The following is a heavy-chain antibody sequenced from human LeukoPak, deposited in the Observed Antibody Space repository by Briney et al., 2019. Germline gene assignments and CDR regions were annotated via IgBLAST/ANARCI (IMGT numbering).Heavy chain of an antibody. J-gene: IGHJ4*02. Sequence: GGSLRLSCAASGFTDSSNYMSWVRQAPGKGLEWVSAISRSGGSTYYADSVKGRFTISKDNSKNTLYLQMSSLRAEDTAVYYCARVLWFGEPPGYWGQGTLVTVSS. D-gene: IGHD3-10*01. V-gene: IGHV3-23*01. CDR3: ARVLWFGEPPGY. CDR1: GFTDSSNY. CDR2: ISRSGGST.